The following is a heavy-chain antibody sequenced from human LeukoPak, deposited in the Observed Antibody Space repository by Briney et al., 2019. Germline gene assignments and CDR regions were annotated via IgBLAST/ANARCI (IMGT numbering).Heavy chain of an antibody. V-gene: IGHV4-59*01. CDR1: GGSISSYY. Sequence: SETLSLTCTISGGSISSYYWSWIRQPPGKGLEWIGYIYYSGTTNYNPSLKSRVTISVDTSKNQFSLKLSSVTAADTAVYYCARGVYIAAAQYGYWGQGTLVTVSP. CDR2: IYYSGTT. J-gene: IGHJ4*02. CDR3: ARGVYIAAAQYGY. D-gene: IGHD6-13*01.